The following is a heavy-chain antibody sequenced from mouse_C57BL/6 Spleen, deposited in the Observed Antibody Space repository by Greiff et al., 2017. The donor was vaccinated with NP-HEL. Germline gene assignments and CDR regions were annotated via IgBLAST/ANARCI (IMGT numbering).Heavy chain of an antibody. Sequence: QVQLQQPGTELVKPGASVKLSCKASGYTFTSYWMHWVTQRPGQGLEWIGNINPSNGGTNYNEKFKSKATLTVDKSSSTAYMQLSSLTSEDSAVYYCARGGYYGSSHWYFDVWGTGTTVTVSS. V-gene: IGHV1-53*01. J-gene: IGHJ1*03. D-gene: IGHD1-1*01. CDR1: GYTFTSYW. CDR3: ARGGYYGSSHWYFDV. CDR2: INPSNGGT.